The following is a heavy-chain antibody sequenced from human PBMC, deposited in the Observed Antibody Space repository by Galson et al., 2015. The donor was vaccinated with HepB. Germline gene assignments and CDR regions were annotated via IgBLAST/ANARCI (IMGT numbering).Heavy chain of an antibody. CDR3: ARDRDYRFDY. CDR2: ISANSGNT. V-gene: IGHV1-18*04. D-gene: IGHD4/OR15-4a*01. CDR1: GYTFTTNG. J-gene: IGHJ4*02. Sequence: SVKVSCKASGYTFTTNGIRWVRQAPGQGLEWMGWISANSGNTKYAQNLQGRVTMTRDTSTSTAYLDLRSLRSDDTAAYYCARDRDYRFDYWGQGTLVTVSS.